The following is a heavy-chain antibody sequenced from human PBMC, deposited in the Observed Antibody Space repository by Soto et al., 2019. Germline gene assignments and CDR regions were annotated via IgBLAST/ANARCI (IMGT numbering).Heavy chain of an antibody. CDR3: AKSLISTHTVTTCLFDY. CDR1: GFTFSSYA. J-gene: IGHJ4*02. D-gene: IGHD4-4*01. CDR2: ISGSGGST. V-gene: IGHV3-23*01. Sequence: QQRGSLRLSCAASGFTFSSYAMSWVRQAPGKGLEWVSAISGSGGSTYYADSVKGRFTISRDNSKNTLYLQMNSLRAEDTAVYYCAKSLISTHTVTTCLFDYWGQGTLVTVSS.